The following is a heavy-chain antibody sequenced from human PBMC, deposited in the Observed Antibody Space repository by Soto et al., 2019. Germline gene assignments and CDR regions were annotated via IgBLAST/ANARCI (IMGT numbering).Heavy chain of an antibody. CDR1: GFTFSTYA. Sequence: DVQLLESGGGLVQPGGSLRLSCAASGFTFSTYAMSWVRQAPGKGLEWVSSISGIGGDTYYADSVKGRFTISRDNSKNSLYLQVNSLRAEDTAVYYCARDLGYYDSSGYFDYWGQGTLVTVSS. CDR3: ARDLGYYDSSGYFDY. D-gene: IGHD3-22*01. J-gene: IGHJ4*02. CDR2: ISGIGGDT. V-gene: IGHV3-23*01.